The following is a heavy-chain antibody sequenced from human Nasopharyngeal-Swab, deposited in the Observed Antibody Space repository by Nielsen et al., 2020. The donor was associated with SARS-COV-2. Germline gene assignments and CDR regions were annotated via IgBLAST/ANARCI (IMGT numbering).Heavy chain of an antibody. CDR1: GFTFSDSA. D-gene: IGHD2-21*02. CDR3: TRCGGGCYSGRDY. Sequence: GEFLKISCAASGFTFSDSAIHWVCQASGKGLEWVGRIRSKGNNYATAYAASVKGRFIIFRDDPTNTAYLQMNSLKTEDTAVYYCTRCGGGCYSGRDYWGQGTLVTVSS. J-gene: IGHJ4*02. CDR2: IRSKGNNYAT. V-gene: IGHV3-73*01.